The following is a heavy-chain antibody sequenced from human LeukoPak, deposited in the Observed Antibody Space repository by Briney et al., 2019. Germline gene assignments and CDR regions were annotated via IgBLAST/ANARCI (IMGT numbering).Heavy chain of an antibody. D-gene: IGHD3-3*01. CDR3: ARSLPITIFGVVLRHRSWFDP. CDR1: GGSFSGYY. J-gene: IGHJ5*02. CDR2: INHSGST. V-gene: IGHV4-34*01. Sequence: PSETLSLTCAVYGGSFSGYYWSWIRQPPGKGLEWIGEINHSGSTNYNPSLKSRVTISVDTSKNQFSLKLSSVTAADTAVYYCARSLPITIFGVVLRHRSWFDPWGQGTLVTVSS.